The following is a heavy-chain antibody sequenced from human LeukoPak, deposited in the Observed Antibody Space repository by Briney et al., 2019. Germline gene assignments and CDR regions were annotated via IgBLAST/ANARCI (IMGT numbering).Heavy chain of an antibody. CDR1: GGSISSGDKY. CDR3: ARDRRNYDWFDP. Sequence: SETLSLTCNVSGGSISSGDKYWSWIRQPPGKGLEWIGYIYYSGSTYYNPSLKSRVTISVDTSKNQLSLKLSSVTAADTAVYYCARDRRNYDWFDPWGQGTLVTVSS. V-gene: IGHV4-30-4*01. D-gene: IGHD3-16*01. CDR2: IYYSGST. J-gene: IGHJ5*02.